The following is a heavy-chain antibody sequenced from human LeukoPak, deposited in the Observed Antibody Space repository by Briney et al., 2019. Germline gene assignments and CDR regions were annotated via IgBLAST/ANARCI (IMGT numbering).Heavy chain of an antibody. CDR1: GYSVTRGYY. D-gene: IGHD3-10*01. V-gene: IGHV4-38-2*02. CDR3: ARSGPYYYHYMDV. J-gene: IGHJ6*03. Sequence: SETLSLTCTVSGYSVTRGYYWGWIRQPPGKGLEWIGSIYHSGSTYYNPSLKSRVVISVDTSKNQFSLKLNSVTAADTVVYYCARSGPYYYHYMDVWGKGTTVTVSS. CDR2: IYHSGST.